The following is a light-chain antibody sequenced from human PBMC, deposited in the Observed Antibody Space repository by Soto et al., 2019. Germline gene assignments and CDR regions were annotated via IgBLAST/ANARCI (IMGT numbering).Light chain of an antibody. CDR3: QSYESRPSGYV. V-gene: IGLV1-47*02. J-gene: IGLJ1*01. CDR2: SNN. CDR1: SSNIGSNY. Sequence: SVLTQPPSASGTPGRRVTISCSGSSSNIGSNYVYWYQQLPGTAPKLLIYSNNQRPSGVPDRFSGSKSGTSASLAISGLRSEDEADYYCQSYESRPSGYVFGTGTKVTVL.